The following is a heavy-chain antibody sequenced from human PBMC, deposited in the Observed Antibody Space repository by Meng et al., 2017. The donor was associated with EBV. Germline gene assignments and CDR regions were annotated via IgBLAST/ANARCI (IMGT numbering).Heavy chain of an antibody. CDR1: GGPFRYYA. D-gene: IGHD3-10*01. J-gene: IGHJ4*02. CDR2: FLPRLGAP. Sequence: QGQLVQCAAGVKKPGSSVKVHCKTSGGPFRYYAISWVRQAPGQGLEWLGGFLPRLGAPNYAQKFHGRVKITADESTSTHYMDLSSLRSEDTAIYYCASESGRGYTPDYWGQGTLVTVSS. V-gene: IGHV1-69*01. CDR3: ASESGRGYTPDY.